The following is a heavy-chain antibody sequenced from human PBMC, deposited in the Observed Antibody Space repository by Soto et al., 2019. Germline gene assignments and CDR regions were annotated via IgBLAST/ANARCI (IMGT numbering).Heavy chain of an antibody. D-gene: IGHD2-2*01. V-gene: IGHV1-46*01. CDR2: INPSGGST. CDR3: ARGRTKYQLLSSVAFDP. J-gene: IGHJ5*02. CDR1: GYTFTSYY. Sequence: ASVKASCKASGYTFTSYYMHWVRQAPGQWLEWMGIINPSGGSTSYAQKFQGRVTMTRDTSTSTVYMELSSLRSEDTAVYYCARGRTKYQLLSSVAFDPWGQGTLVTVSS.